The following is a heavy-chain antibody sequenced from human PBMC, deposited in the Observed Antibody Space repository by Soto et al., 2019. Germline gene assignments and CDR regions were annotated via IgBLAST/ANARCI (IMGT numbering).Heavy chain of an antibody. CDR3: ESSSGNAFDI. Sequence: SETLSLTCSVSGGSISSSSYNWDWIRQPPGKGLEWIGTIYYNGDTDYNPSLKSRAAISVDASDFQFSLKLTSVTAADTSIYYCESSSGNAFDIWGHGTMVTVSS. CDR2: IYYNGDT. J-gene: IGHJ3*02. CDR1: GGSISSSSYN. V-gene: IGHV4-39*01.